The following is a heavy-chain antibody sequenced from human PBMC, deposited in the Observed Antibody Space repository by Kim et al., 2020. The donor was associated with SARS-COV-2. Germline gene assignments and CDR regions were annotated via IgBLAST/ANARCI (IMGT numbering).Heavy chain of an antibody. CDR1: GFTFTDYY. Sequence: GGSLRLSCAASGFTFTDYYMNWIRQAPGKGLEWISYISSSGTFTNYTDSVKGRFTISRNSAKNSVYLQMNSLRVEDTAVYYCSKWRGSAYGSRYFALWGRGTLVTVSS. D-gene: IGHD4-17*01. J-gene: IGHJ2*01. CDR3: SKWRGSAYGSRYFAL. V-gene: IGHV3-11*06. CDR2: ISSSGTFT.